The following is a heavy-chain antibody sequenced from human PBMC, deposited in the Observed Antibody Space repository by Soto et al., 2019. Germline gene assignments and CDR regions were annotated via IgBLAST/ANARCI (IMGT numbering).Heavy chain of an antibody. CDR2: IYSGGST. V-gene: IGHV3-53*01. D-gene: IGHD5-18*01. CDR1: GFTVSSNY. CDR3: AREKDTDAFDI. J-gene: IGHJ3*02. Sequence: GESLKISCAASGFTVSSNYMSWVRQAPGKGLEWVSVIYSGGSTYYADSVKGRFTISRDNSKNTLYLQMNSLRAEDTAVYYCAREKDTDAFDIWGQGTMVTVSS.